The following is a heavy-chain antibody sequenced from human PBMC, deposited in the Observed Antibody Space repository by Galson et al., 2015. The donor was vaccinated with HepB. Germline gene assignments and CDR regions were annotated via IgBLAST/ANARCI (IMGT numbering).Heavy chain of an antibody. CDR2: INPNSDGT. Sequence: SVKVSCKAPGYSFTGYYVHWVRQAPGQGLEWMGRINPNSDGTKYTQTFRGRVTMTRDTSISTAYMELSRLRSDDTAVYYCATEYYYDSSGYHDAFDIWGQGTMVTVSS. D-gene: IGHD3-22*01. V-gene: IGHV1-2*06. CDR1: GYSFTGYY. CDR3: ATEYYYDSSGYHDAFDI. J-gene: IGHJ3*02.